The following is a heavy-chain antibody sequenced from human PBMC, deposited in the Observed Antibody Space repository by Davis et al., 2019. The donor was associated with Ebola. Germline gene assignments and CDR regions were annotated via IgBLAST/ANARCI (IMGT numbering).Heavy chain of an antibody. CDR1: GLTFSHFG. CDR3: ARAVGPIYFDY. V-gene: IGHV3-30*03. CDR2: ISNNDGYNK. D-gene: IGHD1-26*01. J-gene: IGHJ4*02. Sequence: GESLKISCAASGLTFSHFGMHWVRQAPGKGLEWVAVISNNDGYNKYYADSVKGRFTISRDNSKNTLYLHMNSLRAEDTALYYCARAVGPIYFDYWGQGTLVTVSS.